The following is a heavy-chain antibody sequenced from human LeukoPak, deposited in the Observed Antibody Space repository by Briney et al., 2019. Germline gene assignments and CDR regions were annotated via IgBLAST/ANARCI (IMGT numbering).Heavy chain of an antibody. Sequence: KSGGSLRLSCAASGFTFSSYSMNWLRQAPGKGLEWVSSISSSSSYIYYADSVKGRFTISRDNAKNSLYLQMNSLRAEDTAVYYCARALPSPLYSGSYADAFDIWGQGTMVTVSS. J-gene: IGHJ3*02. D-gene: IGHD1-26*01. V-gene: IGHV3-21*01. CDR3: ARALPSPLYSGSYADAFDI. CDR1: GFTFSSYS. CDR2: ISSSSSYI.